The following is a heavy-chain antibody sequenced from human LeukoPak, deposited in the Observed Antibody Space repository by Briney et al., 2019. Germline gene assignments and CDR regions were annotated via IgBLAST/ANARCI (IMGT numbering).Heavy chain of an antibody. CDR1: GYTFTSYG. Sequence: ASVKVSCKASGYTFTSYGISWVRQAPGQGLEWMGWISAYNGNTNYAQKLQGRVTMTTDTSTNTAYMELRSLRSDDTAVYYCARSFRSYYYGSGTWGLGYWGQGTLVTVSS. D-gene: IGHD3-10*01. CDR3: ARSFRSYYYGSGTWGLGY. J-gene: IGHJ4*02. CDR2: ISAYNGNT. V-gene: IGHV1-18*01.